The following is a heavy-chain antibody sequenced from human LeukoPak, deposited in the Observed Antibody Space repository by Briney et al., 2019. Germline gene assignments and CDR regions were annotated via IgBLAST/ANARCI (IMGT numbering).Heavy chain of an antibody. CDR3: AVKITIFGVAHFDY. J-gene: IGHJ4*02. V-gene: IGHV3-23*01. CDR2: ISGSGGST. D-gene: IGHD3-3*01. CDR1: GFTFSSYA. Sequence: GGSLRLSCAASGFTFSSYAMSWVRQAAGKGLEWVSAISGSGGSTYYADSVKGRFTISRDNSKNTLYLQMNSLRAEDTAVYYCAVKITIFGVAHFDYWGQGTLVTVSS.